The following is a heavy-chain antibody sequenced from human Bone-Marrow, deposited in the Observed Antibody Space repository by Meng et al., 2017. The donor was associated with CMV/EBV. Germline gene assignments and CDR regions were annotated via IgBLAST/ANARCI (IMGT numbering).Heavy chain of an antibody. Sequence: GESLKISCAASGFTFSDYYMSWIRQAPGKGLEWVSYISSSGSTIYYADSVKGRFTISRDNAKNSLYLQMNSLRAEDTAVYYCARAQIVGATTLFDYWGQGTLVTVSS. V-gene: IGHV3-11*04. D-gene: IGHD1-26*01. CDR2: ISSSGSTI. J-gene: IGHJ4*02. CDR3: ARAQIVGATTLFDY. CDR1: GFTFSDYY.